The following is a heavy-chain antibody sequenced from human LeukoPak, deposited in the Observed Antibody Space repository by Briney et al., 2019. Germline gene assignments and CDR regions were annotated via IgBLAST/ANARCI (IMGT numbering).Heavy chain of an antibody. CDR3: TASDHLYCSSISCHFDY. V-gene: IGHV3-49*04. J-gene: IGHJ4*02. CDR1: GFTFGDYG. Sequence: PGGSLRLSCTASGFTFGDYGTSWVRQAPGKGLEWVGFIQSRNYGGTTQHAASVKGRFTISRDDSKSIAYLQMNSLKTEDTAVYYCTASDHLYCSSISCHFDYWGQGTLVTVSS. D-gene: IGHD2-2*01. CDR2: IQSRNYGGTT.